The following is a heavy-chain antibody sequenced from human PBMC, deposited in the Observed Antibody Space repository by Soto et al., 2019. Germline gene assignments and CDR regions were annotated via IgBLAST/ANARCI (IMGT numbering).Heavy chain of an antibody. Sequence: ASVKVSCKASGYTFTSSDINWVRQATGQGLEWMGWMNPNSGNTGYAQKFQGRVTMTRNTSISTAYMELSSLRSEDTAVYYCARGLWFGDRTPFNWFDPWGQGTLVTVSS. D-gene: IGHD3-10*01. CDR3: ARGLWFGDRTPFNWFDP. CDR1: GYTFTSSD. V-gene: IGHV1-8*01. J-gene: IGHJ5*02. CDR2: MNPNSGNT.